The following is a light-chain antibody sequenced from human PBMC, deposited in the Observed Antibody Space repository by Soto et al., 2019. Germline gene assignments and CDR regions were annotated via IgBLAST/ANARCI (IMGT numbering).Light chain of an antibody. CDR1: QSVSSSY. J-gene: IGKJ1*01. V-gene: IGKV3-20*01. CDR3: QQYGSSPGWT. Sequence: EIVLTPSPGTLILSPGERATLSCRASQSVSSSYLAWYQQKPGQAPRLLIYGASSRATGIPDRFSGSGSGTDFALTISRLEPEDFAVHYCQQYGSSPGWTFGQGTKVEIK. CDR2: GAS.